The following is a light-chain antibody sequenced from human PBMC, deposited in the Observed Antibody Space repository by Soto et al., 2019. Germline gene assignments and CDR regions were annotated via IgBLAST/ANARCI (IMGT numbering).Light chain of an antibody. V-gene: IGLV3-9*01. CDR2: RDS. Sequence: SYELTQPLSVSVALGQTARIPCGGNNIGSKNVHWYQQKPGKAPVLVIYRDSNRPSGIPERFSGSNSGNTATLTISRAQAGDEADYYCQVWDSSTARVFGGGTKLTVL. J-gene: IGLJ3*02. CDR3: QVWDSSTARV. CDR1: NIGSKN.